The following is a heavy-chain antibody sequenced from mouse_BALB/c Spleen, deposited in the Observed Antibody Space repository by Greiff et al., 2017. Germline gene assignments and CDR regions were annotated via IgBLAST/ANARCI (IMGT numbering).Heavy chain of an antibody. CDR2: INPSSGYT. CDR1: GYTFTSYT. CDR3: ARWGYDGDY. J-gene: IGHJ2*01. V-gene: IGHV1-4*02. Sequence: IQLQQSAAELARPGASVKMSCKASGYTFTSYTMHWVKQRPGQGLEWIGYINPSSGYTEYNQKFKDKTTLTADKSSSTAYMQLSSLTSEDSAVYYCARWGYDGDYWGQGTTLTVSS. D-gene: IGHD2-2*01.